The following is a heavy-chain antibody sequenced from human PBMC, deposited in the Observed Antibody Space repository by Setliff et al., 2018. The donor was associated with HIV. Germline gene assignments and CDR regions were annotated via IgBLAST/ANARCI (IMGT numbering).Heavy chain of an antibody. V-gene: IGHV1-69*05. D-gene: IGHD1-1*01. J-gene: IGHJ4*02. CDR3: ARLDTSMMNFDY. CDR1: GGTFSTYV. Sequence: SVKVSCKTSGGTFSTYVITWVRQAPGQGLEWMGGVIPIYVTSNYAQKFEGRLTISTDESTSTVYMELGGLTTDDTGIYYCARLDTSMMNFDYWGQGTLVTAPQ. CDR2: VIPIYVTS.